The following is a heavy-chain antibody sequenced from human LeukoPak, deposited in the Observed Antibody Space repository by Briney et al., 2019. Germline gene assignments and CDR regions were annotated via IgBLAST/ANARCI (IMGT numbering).Heavy chain of an antibody. Sequence: GGSLRLSCAASGLTFTSSAMSWDRQAPGKGLEWVSTISPGGSDTYYADSVKGRFTISRDISKNTLYLQLNSLRAEDTALYYCAKGAGMDVWGQGTTVTVSS. CDR3: AKGAGMDV. CDR1: GLTFTSSA. CDR2: ISPGGSDT. V-gene: IGHV3-23*01. J-gene: IGHJ6*02.